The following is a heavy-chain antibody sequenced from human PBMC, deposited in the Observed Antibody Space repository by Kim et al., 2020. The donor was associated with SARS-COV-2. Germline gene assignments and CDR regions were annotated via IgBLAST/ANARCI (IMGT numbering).Heavy chain of an antibody. V-gene: IGHV3-9*01. CDR2: ISWNSGSI. J-gene: IGHJ5*02. Sequence: GGSLRLSCSASGFTFGDYAMHWVRQAPGKGLEWVSSISWNSGSIDYADSVKGRFTISRDNAKNSLYLQMNSLGPEDTAFYYCAKDVYPIIAAAGTNWFDPWGQGTLVTVSS. CDR1: GFTFGDYA. CDR3: AKDVYPIIAAAGTNWFDP. D-gene: IGHD6-13*01.